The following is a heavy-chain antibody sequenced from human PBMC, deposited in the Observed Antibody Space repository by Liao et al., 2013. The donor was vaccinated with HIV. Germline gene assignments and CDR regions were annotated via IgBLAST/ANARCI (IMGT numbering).Heavy chain of an antibody. CDR3: ARGPLLLSY. V-gene: IGHV4-61*02. CDR1: GGSISSGSYY. CDR2: IYTSGST. J-gene: IGHJ4*02. Sequence: QVQLQESGPGLVKPSQTLSLTCTVSGGSISSGSYYWSWIRQPAGKGLEWIGRIYTSGSTNYNPSLKSRVTISVDTSKNQFSLKLSSVTAADTAVYYCARGPLLLSYWGQGTLVTVSS. D-gene: IGHD3-22*01.